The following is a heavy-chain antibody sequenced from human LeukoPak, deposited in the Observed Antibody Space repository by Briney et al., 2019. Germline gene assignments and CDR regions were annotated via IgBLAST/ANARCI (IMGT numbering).Heavy chain of an antibody. J-gene: IGHJ3*02. CDR1: GGSISSSSYY. V-gene: IGHV4-39*01. CDR3: ARASGWYSAFDI. D-gene: IGHD6-19*01. CDR2: IYYSGST. Sequence: SETLSLTCTVSGGSISSSSYYWSWIRQPPGKGLEWIGYIYYSGSTYYNPSLKSRVTISVDTSKNQFSLKLSSVTAADTAVYYCARASGWYSAFDIWGQGTMVTVSS.